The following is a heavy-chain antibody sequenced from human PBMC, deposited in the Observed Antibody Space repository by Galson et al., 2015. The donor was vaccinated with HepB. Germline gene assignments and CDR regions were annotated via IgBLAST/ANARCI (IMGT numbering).Heavy chain of an antibody. CDR1: GFTFSSYS. D-gene: IGHD2-21*02. CDR2: IWYDGSNK. Sequence: SLRLSCAASGFTFSSYSMHWVRQAPGKGLEWVAVIWYDGSNKYYADSVRGRFTISRDNSKNTLYLQMNSLRAEDTAIYYCAREVTDWGQGTLVTVSS. CDR3: AREVTD. J-gene: IGHJ4*02. V-gene: IGHV3-33*01.